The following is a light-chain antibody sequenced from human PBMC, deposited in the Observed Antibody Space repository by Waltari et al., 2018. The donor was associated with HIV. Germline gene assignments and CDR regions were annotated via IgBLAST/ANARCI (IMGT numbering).Light chain of an antibody. J-gene: IGLJ2*01. Sequence: QSVLTQPPSASGTPGHRVTSSCSGSDSNMLNRFVYWYQQLPRTAPKLILHRINQRPSAVPDRFSGSRSGTSASLVISGLRSDEEADYHCAAWDDSLDGPVVFGGGTKVTVL. V-gene: IGLV1-47*01. CDR2: RIN. CDR1: DSNMLNRF. CDR3: AAWDDSLDGPVV.